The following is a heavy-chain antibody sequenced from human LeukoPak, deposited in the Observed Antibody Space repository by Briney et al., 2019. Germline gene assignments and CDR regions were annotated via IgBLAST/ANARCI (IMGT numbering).Heavy chain of an antibody. D-gene: IGHD1-1*01. V-gene: IGHV1-18*01. CDR2: ISAYNGNT. Sequence: GASVKVSCKASGYTFTSYGISWVRQAPGQGLEWMGWISAYNGNTNYAQKFQGRVTMTRDTSISTAYMELSRLTSDDTAVYYCTRDINWSYGYWGQGTLVTVSS. J-gene: IGHJ4*02. CDR3: TRDINWSYGY. CDR1: GYTFTSYG.